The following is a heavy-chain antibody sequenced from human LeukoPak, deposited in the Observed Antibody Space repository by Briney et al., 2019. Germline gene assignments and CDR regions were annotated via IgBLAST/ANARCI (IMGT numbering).Heavy chain of an antibody. J-gene: IGHJ4*02. CDR2: INHSGTT. V-gene: IGHV4-39*01. CDR1: GGSISSSSYY. Sequence: PSETLSLTCTVSGGSISSSSYYWGWIRQPPGKGLEWIGDINHSGTTNSNPSLKSRVTVSVDASKNQFSLKLHSVTAADTAVYYCARHEVQLEPFDYWGQGTLVTVSS. D-gene: IGHD1-1*01. CDR3: ARHEVQLEPFDY.